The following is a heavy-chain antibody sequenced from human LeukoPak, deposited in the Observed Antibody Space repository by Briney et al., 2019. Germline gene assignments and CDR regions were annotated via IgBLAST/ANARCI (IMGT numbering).Heavy chain of an antibody. CDR2: IYTSGST. V-gene: IGHV4-61*02. D-gene: IGHD3-22*01. Sequence: SETLSLTCTVSGGSISSGSYYWSWIRQPAGKGLEWIGRIYTSGSTNYNPSLKSRVTISVDTSKNQFSLKLSTVTAADTAVYYCARGTGMPYYDSSGSSYWGQGTLVTVSS. CDR3: ARGTGMPYYDSSGSSY. CDR1: GGSISSGSYY. J-gene: IGHJ4*02.